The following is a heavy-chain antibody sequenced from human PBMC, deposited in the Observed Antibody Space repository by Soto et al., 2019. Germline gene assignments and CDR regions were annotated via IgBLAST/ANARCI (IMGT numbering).Heavy chain of an antibody. D-gene: IGHD2-2*01. CDR2: GYRVDT. J-gene: IGHJ4*02. Sequence: EVQLLESGGSVVQPGGSLRLSCATSGFTFSTYALSWVRQAPAKGLEWVSSGYRVDTYFADSVKGRFSISRDNYKGTMYVQMNTLRAEHTAIFFCARSSRYYAHDYWGQGTLVIVSS. CDR1: GFTFSTYA. CDR3: ARSSRYYAHDY. V-gene: IGHV3-23*01.